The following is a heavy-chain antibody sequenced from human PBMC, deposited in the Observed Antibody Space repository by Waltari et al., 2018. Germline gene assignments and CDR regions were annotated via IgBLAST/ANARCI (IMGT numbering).Heavy chain of an antibody. Sequence: GSTNYNPSLKSRVTISVDTSKNQFSLKLSSVTAADTAVYYCARGTVGYSSGWKLDYWGQGTLVTVSS. V-gene: IGHV4-61*02. CDR2: GST. CDR3: ARGTVGYSSGWKLDY. D-gene: IGHD6-19*01. J-gene: IGHJ4*02.